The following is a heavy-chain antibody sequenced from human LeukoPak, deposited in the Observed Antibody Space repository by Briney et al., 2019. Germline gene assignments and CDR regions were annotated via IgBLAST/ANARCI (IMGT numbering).Heavy chain of an antibody. CDR2: ISYDGSNK. CDR1: GFTFSSYA. D-gene: IGHD2-2*01. Sequence: GGSLRLSCAASGFTFSSYAMHWVRQAPGKGLEWVAVISYDGSNKYYADSVKGRFTISRDNSKNTLYLQMNSLRAEDTAVYYCARDYASFLDIWGQGTMVTVSS. J-gene: IGHJ3*02. CDR3: ARDYASFLDI. V-gene: IGHV3-30*14.